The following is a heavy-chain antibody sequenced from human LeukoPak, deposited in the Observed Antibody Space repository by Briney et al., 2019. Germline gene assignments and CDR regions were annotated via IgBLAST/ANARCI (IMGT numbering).Heavy chain of an antibody. CDR2: IYSGGST. Sequence: PGGSLRLSCAASGFTVSSNYMSWVRQAPGKGLEWVSVIYSGGSTYYADSVKGRFTTSRDNSKNTLYLQMNSLRAEDTAVYYCARDRDSSGYYYVWGQGTLVTVSS. CDR1: GFTVSSNY. D-gene: IGHD3-22*01. V-gene: IGHV3-53*01. CDR3: ARDRDSSGYYYV. J-gene: IGHJ4*02.